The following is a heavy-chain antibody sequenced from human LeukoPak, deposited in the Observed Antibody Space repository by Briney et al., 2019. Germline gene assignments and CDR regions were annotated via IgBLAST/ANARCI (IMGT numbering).Heavy chain of an antibody. CDR3: ARDLGEIQLWPDAFDI. Sequence: GSLRLSCAASGFTVSSNYMIWVRQAPGKGLEWVSVIYTGGSTYYADSVKARFTISRDNSKNTLYLQMNSLRAEDTAVYYCARDLGEIQLWPDAFDIWGQGTMVTVPS. V-gene: IGHV3-66*01. J-gene: IGHJ3*02. CDR2: IYTGGST. CDR1: GFTVSSNY. D-gene: IGHD5-18*01.